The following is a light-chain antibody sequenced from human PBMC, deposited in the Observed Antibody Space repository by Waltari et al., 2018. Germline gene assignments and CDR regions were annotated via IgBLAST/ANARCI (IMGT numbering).Light chain of an antibody. CDR1: SSDVGAYNY. V-gene: IGLV2-8*01. Sequence: QSALTQLPSASGSPGQSVTISCTGTSSDVGAYNYVSWYHQHPGNAPKLMVYEVSKRPSGVPDRFSGSKSGNTASLTVSGLQAEDEADYFCSSYAGSKYVFGTGTKLTVL. CDR3: SSYAGSKYV. CDR2: EVS. J-gene: IGLJ1*01.